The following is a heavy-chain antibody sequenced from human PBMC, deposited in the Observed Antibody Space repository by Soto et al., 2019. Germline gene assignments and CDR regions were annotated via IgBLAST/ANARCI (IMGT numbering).Heavy chain of an antibody. D-gene: IGHD4-17*01. V-gene: IGHV3-23*01. CDR3: AKALYGGHDY. CDR2: ISGSGGST. Sequence: EVQLLESGGGLVQPGGSLRLSCAASGFTFSVYAMSWVRQAPGKGLECVSGISGSGGSTSYADSVKGRFTISRDNSKNTLCLQMNSPGAEDTAVYYCAKALYGGHDYWGPGNLVTVSS. CDR1: GFTFSVYA. J-gene: IGHJ4*02.